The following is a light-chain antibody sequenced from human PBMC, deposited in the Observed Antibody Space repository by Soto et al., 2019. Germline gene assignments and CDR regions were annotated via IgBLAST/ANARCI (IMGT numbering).Light chain of an antibody. Sequence: SYVLTQPPSVSVAPGQTASITCGGNNIGDKSVHWYQQKPGQAPVLVVHDDSDRPSGIPERFSGSNSGNTATLTISRVEGGDEADYYCQVRDSSSEHVVFGGGTQLTVL. CDR1: NIGDKS. J-gene: IGLJ7*01. V-gene: IGLV3-21*02. CDR2: DDS. CDR3: QVRDSSSEHVV.